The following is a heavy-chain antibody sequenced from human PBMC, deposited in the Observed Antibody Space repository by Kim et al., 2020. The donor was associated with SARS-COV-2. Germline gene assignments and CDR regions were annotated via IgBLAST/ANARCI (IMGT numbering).Heavy chain of an antibody. CDR2: ITRSSSYT. D-gene: IGHD3-10*01. Sequence: GGSLRLSCAASGFTFSDYYMSWIRQAPGKGLEWVSYITRSSSYTNYADSVKGRFTISRDNAKNSLYLHMNSLRVDDTAVYYCARGLYYGSGTYYPLFDSWGQGTLVTVSS. J-gene: IGHJ4*02. V-gene: IGHV3-11*05. CDR3: ARGLYYGSGTYYPLFDS. CDR1: GFTFSDYY.